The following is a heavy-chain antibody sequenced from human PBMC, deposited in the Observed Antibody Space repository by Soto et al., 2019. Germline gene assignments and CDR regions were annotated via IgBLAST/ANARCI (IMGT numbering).Heavy chain of an antibody. D-gene: IGHD3-10*01. CDR1: GYTFTSYG. CDR2: ISAYNGNT. V-gene: IGHV1-18*04. Sequence: QVPLVQSGAEVKKPGASVKVSCKASGYTFTSYGISWVRQAPGQGLEWMGWISAYNGNTNYAQKLQGRVTMTTDTSTSPAYMELRSLRSDDTAMYYCAIDDGSGSYYSAVYWGQGTLVTVSS. CDR3: AIDDGSGSYYSAVY. J-gene: IGHJ4*02.